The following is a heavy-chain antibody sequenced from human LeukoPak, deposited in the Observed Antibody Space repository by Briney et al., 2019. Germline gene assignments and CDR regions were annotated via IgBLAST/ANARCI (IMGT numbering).Heavy chain of an antibody. CDR1: GGSISSYY. D-gene: IGHD3-3*01. CDR2: IYTSWST. CDR3: AKSLNYDFWSGYDYYYMDV. V-gene: IGHV4-4*07. Sequence: SETLFLTCTVSGGSISSYYWSWIRQPTGKGLEWIGRIYTSWSTNYNPSLKSRVTISVDTSKNQFSLKLSSVTAADTAVYYCAKSLNYDFWSGYDYYYMDVWGKGTTVTVSS. J-gene: IGHJ6*03.